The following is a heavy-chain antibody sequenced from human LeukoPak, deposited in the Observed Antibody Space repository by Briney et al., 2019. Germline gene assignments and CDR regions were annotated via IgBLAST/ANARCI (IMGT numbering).Heavy chain of an antibody. CDR2: IGWNSGNI. J-gene: IGHJ4*02. CDR1: GFTFDDYA. CDR3: AKSQPDYYDSSGYYHPYFDY. V-gene: IGHV3-9*01. D-gene: IGHD3-22*01. Sequence: PGGSLGLSCAASGFTFDDYAMHWVRQAPGKGLEWVSGIGWNSGNIGYADSVKGRFTISRDNAKNSLYLQMNGLRAEDTALYYCAKSQPDYYDSSGYYHPYFDYWGQGTLVTVSS.